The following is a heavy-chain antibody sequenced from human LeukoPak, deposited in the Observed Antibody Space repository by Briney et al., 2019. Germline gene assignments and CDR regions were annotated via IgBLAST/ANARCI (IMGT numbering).Heavy chain of an antibody. CDR3: ARGYCSSTSCWYYFDY. Sequence: PSETLSLTCAVYGGSFSGYYWSWIRQPPGKGLEWIGEINHSGSTNYNPSLKSRVTISVDTSKNQFSLKLSSVTAADTAVYYCARGYCSSTSCWYYFDYWGQGTLVTVSS. V-gene: IGHV4-34*01. J-gene: IGHJ4*02. CDR2: INHSGST. D-gene: IGHD2-2*01. CDR1: GGSFSGYY.